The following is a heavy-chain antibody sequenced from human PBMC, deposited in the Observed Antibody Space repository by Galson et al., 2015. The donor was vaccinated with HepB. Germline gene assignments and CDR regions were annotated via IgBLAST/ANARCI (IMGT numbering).Heavy chain of an antibody. Sequence: SLRLSCAASGFTFSSYGMHWVRQAPGKGLGWVAVMAYDGTKKNYADSVKGRFTISRDNSKNTLYLQMNSLRAEDTAVYYCAKDGLWESRLYYYHYMDVWGKGTTVTVSS. CDR3: AKDGLWESRLYYYHYMDV. D-gene: IGHD1-26*01. J-gene: IGHJ6*03. CDR1: GFTFSSYG. V-gene: IGHV3-30*18. CDR2: MAYDGTKK.